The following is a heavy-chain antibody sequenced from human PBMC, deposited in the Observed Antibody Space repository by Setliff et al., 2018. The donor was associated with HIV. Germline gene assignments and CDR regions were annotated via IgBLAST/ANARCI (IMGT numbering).Heavy chain of an antibody. J-gene: IGHJ3*01. CDR1: GGSISSYY. D-gene: IGHD1-26*01. V-gene: IGHV4-59*01. CDR3: ARDHELGAFDL. Sequence: SETLSLTCTVSGGSISSYYWSWIRQPPGKGLEWIGYSYYSGGTNYNPSLKSRVTIQVDTSNNRFSLNLRSATVADTAVYFCARDHELGAFDLWGQGTMVTV. CDR2: SYYSGGT.